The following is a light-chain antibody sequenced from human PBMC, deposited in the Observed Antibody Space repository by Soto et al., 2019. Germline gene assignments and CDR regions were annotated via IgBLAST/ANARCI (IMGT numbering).Light chain of an antibody. CDR1: QTVTSN. CDR2: GAS. CDR3: QQYNNCPPIT. J-gene: IGKJ5*01. V-gene: IGKV3-15*01. Sequence: TRSPAGPCVSPGGGVTLYYRASQTVTSNYLAWYQQKPGQAPRLLIYGASTRATGVTARFSGSGSGTEFTLTISSLQSEDFAVYYCQQYNNCPPITFGQGTRLEI.